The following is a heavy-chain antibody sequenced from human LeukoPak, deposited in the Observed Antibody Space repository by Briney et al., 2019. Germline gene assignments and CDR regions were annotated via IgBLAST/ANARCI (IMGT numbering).Heavy chain of an antibody. J-gene: IGHJ6*02. CDR1: GYTFTSYY. D-gene: IGHD3-3*01. V-gene: IGHV1-46*01. CDR2: INPSGGST. CDR3: ARTPEIQDYDFWSGYYRGQGNYGMDV. Sequence: EASVNVSCKASGYTFTSYYMHWVRQAPGQGLEWMGIINPSGGSTSYAQKFQGRVTMTRDTSTSTVYMELSSLRSEDTAVYYCARTPEIQDYDFWSGYYRGQGNYGMDVWGQGTTVTVSS.